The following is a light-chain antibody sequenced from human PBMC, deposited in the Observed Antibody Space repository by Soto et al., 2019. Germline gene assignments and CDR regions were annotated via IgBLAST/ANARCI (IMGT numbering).Light chain of an antibody. Sequence: DVHLTQSPSTLSASVGDRVTITCRASQTHIAYLAWYQQKPGTAPKLLIYDTSSLETGVPSRFSGSRSATHFTLTISSLQPDDFATYYCQHYNSYSEAFGQGTKVDI. CDR2: DTS. CDR3: QHYNSYSEA. V-gene: IGKV1-5*01. CDR1: QTHIAY. J-gene: IGKJ1*01.